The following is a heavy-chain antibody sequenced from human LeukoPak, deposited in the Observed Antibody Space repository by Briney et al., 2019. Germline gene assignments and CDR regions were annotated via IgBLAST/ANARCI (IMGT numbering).Heavy chain of an antibody. CDR1: GGSFSGYY. J-gene: IGHJ4*02. CDR3: ARRRYYDY. Sequence: PSETLSLTCAVYGGSFSGYYWSWIRQPPGKGLEWIGEINHSGSTNYNPSLKSRVTIPVDTSKNQFSLKLSSVTAADTAVYYCARRRYYDYWGQGTLVTVSS. V-gene: IGHV4-34*01. CDR2: INHSGST.